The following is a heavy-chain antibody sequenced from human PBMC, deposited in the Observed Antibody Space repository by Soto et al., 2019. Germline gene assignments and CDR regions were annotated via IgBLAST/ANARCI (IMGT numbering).Heavy chain of an antibody. Sequence: QITLKESGPTLVKPTQTLTLTCTFSGFSLSTSGVGVGWIRQPPGKALEWLALIYWDDDKRYSPSLKSRLTITKDTSKHQVVLTMTNMDPVDTATYYCAHRIGGGTIHRFDYWGQGTLVTVSS. D-gene: IGHD2-15*01. V-gene: IGHV2-5*02. J-gene: IGHJ4*02. CDR1: GFSLSTSGVG. CDR3: AHRIGGGTIHRFDY. CDR2: IYWDDDK.